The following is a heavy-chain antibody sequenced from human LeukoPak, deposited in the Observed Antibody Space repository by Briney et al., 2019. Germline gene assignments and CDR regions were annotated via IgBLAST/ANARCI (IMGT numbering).Heavy chain of an antibody. V-gene: IGHV3-23*01. J-gene: IGHJ4*02. D-gene: IGHD3-10*01. Sequence: GGSLTLSCTASGFTFTDYAMSWLRQAPAEGREWVSAISGDGGGYTYYGDSVKGRFTISRVNSKNTLYLEMNSLRAEDTAVYYCAKDLTSGSGSYDYWGQGTLVTVSS. CDR2: ISGDGGGYT. CDR3: AKDLTSGSGSYDY. CDR1: GFTFTDYA.